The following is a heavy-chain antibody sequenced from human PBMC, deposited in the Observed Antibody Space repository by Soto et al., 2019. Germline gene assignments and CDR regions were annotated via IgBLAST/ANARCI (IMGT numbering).Heavy chain of an antibody. J-gene: IGHJ5*02. D-gene: IGHD3-22*01. CDR2: IYHSGST. Sequence: SETLFLTCAVSGGSISSSNWWRWVRQPPGKGLEWIGEIYHSGSTNYNPSLKSRVTISVDKSKNQFSLKLSSVTAADTAVYYCARDRDYYDSSGYLSNWFDPWGQGTLVTVSS. CDR1: GGSISSSNW. V-gene: IGHV4-4*02. CDR3: ARDRDYYDSSGYLSNWFDP.